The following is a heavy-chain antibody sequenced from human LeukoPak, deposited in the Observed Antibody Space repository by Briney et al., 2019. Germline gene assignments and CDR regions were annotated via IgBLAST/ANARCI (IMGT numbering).Heavy chain of an antibody. CDR1: GGSMTSYY. CDR2: IYYSGST. Sequence: PSETLSLTCTLSGGSMTSYYWSWIRQPPGKGLEWIGHIYYSGSTKYNPTLENRVTISVDTSKSHFSLKLTSVTAADTAVYYCARVIAAPNWLDPWGQGILVSVSS. CDR3: ARVIAAPNWLDP. V-gene: IGHV4-59*01. J-gene: IGHJ5*02. D-gene: IGHD3-22*01.